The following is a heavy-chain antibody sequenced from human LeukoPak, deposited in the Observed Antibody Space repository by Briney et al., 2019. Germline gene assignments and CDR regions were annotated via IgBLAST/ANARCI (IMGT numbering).Heavy chain of an antibody. CDR1: GYTFTNYG. CDR3: ARVRLVWGMETFDL. J-gene: IGHJ3*01. CDR2: ISAYNGNT. Sequence: ASVKVSCKASGYTFTNYGISWVRQAPGQGLEWMGWISAYNGNTNYAQKFQDRVTMTKDTSTSTAYMGMRSLRSDDTAIYYCARVRLVWGMETFDLWGQGTMVIVSS. V-gene: IGHV1-18*01. D-gene: IGHD3-16*01.